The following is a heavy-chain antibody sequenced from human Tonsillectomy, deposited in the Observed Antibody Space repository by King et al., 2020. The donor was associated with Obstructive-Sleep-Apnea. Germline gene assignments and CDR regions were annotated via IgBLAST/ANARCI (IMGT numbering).Heavy chain of an antibody. V-gene: IGHV4-34*01. Sequence: VQLQQWVAGLLKPSETLSLTCAVYGGSFSGYYWSWIRQPPGKGLEWIGEINHSGSTNYNPSLKRRVTISVDTAKNQFSLKLSSVTAADTAVYYCARGPAFLTGLSSCAFDIWGQGTMVTVSS. D-gene: IGHD3-9*01. CDR3: ARGPAFLTGLSSCAFDI. CDR2: INHSGST. J-gene: IGHJ3*02. CDR1: GGSFSGYY.